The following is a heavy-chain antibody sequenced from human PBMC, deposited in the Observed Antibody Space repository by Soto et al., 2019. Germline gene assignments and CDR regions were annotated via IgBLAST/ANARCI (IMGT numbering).Heavy chain of an antibody. Sequence: QVQLQESGPGLMKPSETLSLTCTVSGGSISSYYWSWIRQPPGKGLEWIGFIFYSGSTSYNPSLXXRXXISIDTSEYQFSLKLNSVTAADTAVYYCASMIGDPVLSFDSWGQGTLVAVSS. CDR1: GGSISSYY. J-gene: IGHJ5*01. CDR2: IFYSGST. CDR3: ASMIGDPVLSFDS. D-gene: IGHD3-10*02. V-gene: IGHV4-59*01.